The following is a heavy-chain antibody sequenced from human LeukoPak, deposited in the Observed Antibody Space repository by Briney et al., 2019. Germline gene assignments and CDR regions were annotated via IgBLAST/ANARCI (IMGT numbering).Heavy chain of an antibody. CDR1: GYTFTSHG. V-gene: IGHV1-18*01. D-gene: IGHD5-24*01. Sequence: ASVKVPCKASGYTFTSHGITWVRQAPGQGLEWMGWISVWNGNTNYAQKLQGRVTMTTDTVTNTAYMELRSLRSDDTAVYYCARDQVGDGYNFNWFDPWGQGTLVTVSS. CDR2: ISVWNGNT. CDR3: ARDQVGDGYNFNWFDP. J-gene: IGHJ5*02.